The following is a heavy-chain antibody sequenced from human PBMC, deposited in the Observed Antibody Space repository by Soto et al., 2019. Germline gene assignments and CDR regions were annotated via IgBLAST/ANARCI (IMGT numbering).Heavy chain of an antibody. J-gene: IGHJ4*02. CDR1: DGYCGYYI. V-gene: IGHV4-34*01. CDR2: INHSGSA. CDR3: ARGLISGSHYSGGWYYFDS. D-gene: IGHD1-26*01. Sequence: LVPLSLTCDVDDGYCGYYILTWIRKTPGKGLQWIGQINHSGSANYNPSLKSRVTISVHTSSSQFSLELSSVTAADTAVYYCARGLISGSHYSGGWYYFDSWGQGTQVTVSS.